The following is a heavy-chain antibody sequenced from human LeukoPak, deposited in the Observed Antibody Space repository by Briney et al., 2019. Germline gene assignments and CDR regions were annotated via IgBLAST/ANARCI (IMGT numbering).Heavy chain of an antibody. D-gene: IGHD6-13*01. Sequence: KSGGSLRLSCAASGFTFSSYSMNWVRQAPGKGLEWISYISGSSSHINYADSVKGRFTISRDNAKKSVYLQMDSLRVEDTAVYYCARDQIGSWWGQGTLVIVSS. V-gene: IGHV3-21*05. CDR3: ARDQIGSW. J-gene: IGHJ4*02. CDR1: GFTFSSYS. CDR2: ISGSSSHI.